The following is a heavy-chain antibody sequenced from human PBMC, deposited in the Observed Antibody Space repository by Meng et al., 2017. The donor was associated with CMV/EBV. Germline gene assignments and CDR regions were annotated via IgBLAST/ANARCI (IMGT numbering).Heavy chain of an antibody. Sequence: GPTLVKPTQTLTLTCTFSGFSLSTSGMRVSWIRQPPGKALEWLARIDLDDDKFYSTSLKTRLTISKDTSKNQVVLTMTNMDPVDTATYYCARINELNLDYWGQGTLVTVSS. CDR2: IDLDDDK. CDR1: GFSLSTSGMR. J-gene: IGHJ4*02. D-gene: IGHD1-1*01. CDR3: ARINELNLDY. V-gene: IGHV2-70D*14.